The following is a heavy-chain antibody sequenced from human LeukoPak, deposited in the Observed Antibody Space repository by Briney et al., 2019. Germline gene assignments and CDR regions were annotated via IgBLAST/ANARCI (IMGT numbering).Heavy chain of an antibody. J-gene: IGHJ3*02. Sequence: SETLSLTCTVSGGSISSYYWSWIRQPAGKGLEWIGRIYTSGSTNYNPSLKSRVTMSVDTSKNQFSLKLSSVTAADTAVYYCARDKSPDYGDYLSTPDAFDIWGQGTMVTVSS. CDR3: ARDKSPDYGDYLSTPDAFDI. V-gene: IGHV4-4*07. CDR1: GGSISSYY. D-gene: IGHD4-17*01. CDR2: IYTSGST.